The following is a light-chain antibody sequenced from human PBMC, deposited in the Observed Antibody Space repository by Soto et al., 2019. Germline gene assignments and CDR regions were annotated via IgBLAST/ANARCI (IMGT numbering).Light chain of an antibody. CDR1: QNINSY. V-gene: IGKV3-11*01. CDR3: QQRSSWPFT. CDR2: ATS. Sequence: EIVLTQSPATLSLSPGERATLSCRASQNINSYLAWYQQKPGQAPRLLIYATSNRATGIPARFSGSGSGTDFTLSSSSLEPEDFAVYYCQQRSSWPFTFGHGTKVDIK. J-gene: IGKJ3*01.